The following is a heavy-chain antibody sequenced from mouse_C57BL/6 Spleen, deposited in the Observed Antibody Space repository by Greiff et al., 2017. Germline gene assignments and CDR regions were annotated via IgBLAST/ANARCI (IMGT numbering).Heavy chain of an antibody. CDR3: ASYDGYGWYFDV. D-gene: IGHD2-3*01. V-gene: IGHV2-2*01. CDR2: IWSGGST. Sequence: VKLQESGPGLVQPSQSLSITCTVSGFSLTSYGVHWVRQSPGKGLEWLGVIWSGGSTDYNAAFISRLSISKDNSKSQVFFKMNSLQADDTAIYYCASYDGYGWYFDVWGTGTTVTVSS. CDR1: GFSLTSYG. J-gene: IGHJ1*03.